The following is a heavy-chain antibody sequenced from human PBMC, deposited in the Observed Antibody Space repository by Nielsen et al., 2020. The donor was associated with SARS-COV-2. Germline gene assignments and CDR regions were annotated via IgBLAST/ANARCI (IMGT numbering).Heavy chain of an antibody. Sequence: SQTLSLTCAIPGDSLSSNSAAWNWIRQSPSRGLEWLGRTYYRSKWFNDYAVSVKSRIVINPDTSNNQFSLLLNSVTPEDTAVYYCARGTYSSTWYETGRRYYFDYWGQGTLVTVSS. CDR3: ARGTYSSTWYETGRRYYFDY. D-gene: IGHD6-13*01. CDR1: GDSLSSNSAA. CDR2: TYYRSKWFN. J-gene: IGHJ4*02. V-gene: IGHV6-1*01.